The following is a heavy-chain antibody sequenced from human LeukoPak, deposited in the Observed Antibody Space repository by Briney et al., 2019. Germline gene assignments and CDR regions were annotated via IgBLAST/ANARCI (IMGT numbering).Heavy chain of an antibody. J-gene: IGHJ4*02. Sequence: GGSLRLSCAASGFIFRSYAMSWVRQAPGKGLEWVSSVRGSGTNAIYADSVKGRFTISRDNSENSLYLQMNSLGAEDTAVYYCARPRHREKGLYTWGQGTLVTVSS. V-gene: IGHV3-23*01. D-gene: IGHD1-1*01. CDR3: ARPRHREKGLYT. CDR1: GFIFRSYA. CDR2: VRGSGTNA.